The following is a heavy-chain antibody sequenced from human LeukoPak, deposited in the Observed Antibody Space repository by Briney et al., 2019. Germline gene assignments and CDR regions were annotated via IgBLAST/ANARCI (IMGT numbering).Heavy chain of an antibody. CDR2: IYTTGNT. D-gene: IGHD1-26*01. J-gene: IGHJ4*02. CDR1: GGSITNGGYY. Sequence: SQTLSLTCTVSGGSITNGGYYWSWIRQPAGKGLEWIGRIYTTGNTNYNPSLKSRVTISLDTSKNQFSLKLSSVSAEDTALYYCARERLGGSYYRPVDYWSQGTLVTVSS. CDR3: ARERLGGSYYRPVDY. V-gene: IGHV4-61*02.